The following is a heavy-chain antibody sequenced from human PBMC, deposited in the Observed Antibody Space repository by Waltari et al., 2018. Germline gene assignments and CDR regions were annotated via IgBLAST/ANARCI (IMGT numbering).Heavy chain of an antibody. Sequence: EVQLLESGGGLVPPGGSLRLSCAASGFTFSSSAMSGVRQAPGKGREWVSAISGSGGSTYYADSVKGRFTSARDNSKNTLYLQMNSLRAEDTAVYYCAKDRVIAVAGISAFDIWGQGTMVTVSS. V-gene: IGHV3-23*01. D-gene: IGHD6-19*01. CDR2: ISGSGGST. J-gene: IGHJ3*02. CDR3: AKDRVIAVAGISAFDI. CDR1: GFTFSSSA.